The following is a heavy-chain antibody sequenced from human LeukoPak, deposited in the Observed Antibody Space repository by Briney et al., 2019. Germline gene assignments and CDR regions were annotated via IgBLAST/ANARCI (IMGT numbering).Heavy chain of an antibody. V-gene: IGHV1-18*01. CDR1: GYTFSSHG. CDR3: ARVDYGGNSD. J-gene: IGHJ4*02. Sequence: ASVKVSCKASGYTFSSHGISWVRRAPGQGLEWMGWISTYNGNTNYAQKFKDRVAVTTDAATSTVYMELRSLTSDDTAVYFCARVDYGGNSDWGQGTLVTVSS. CDR2: ISTYNGNT. D-gene: IGHD4-23*01.